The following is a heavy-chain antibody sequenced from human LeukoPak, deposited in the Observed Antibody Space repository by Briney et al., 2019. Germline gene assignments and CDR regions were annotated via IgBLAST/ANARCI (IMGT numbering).Heavy chain of an antibody. J-gene: IGHJ6*02. V-gene: IGHV3-7*01. Sequence: GGSLRLSCAASGFTFSSYWMSWVRQAPGKGLEWVANIKQDGSEKYYVDSVKGRFTISRDNAKNSLYLQMNSLRAEDTAVYYCARGHGGGSYYYYGMDVWGQGTTVTVSS. D-gene: IGHD1-26*01. CDR1: GFTFSSYW. CDR3: ARGHGGGSYYYYGMDV. CDR2: IKQDGSEK.